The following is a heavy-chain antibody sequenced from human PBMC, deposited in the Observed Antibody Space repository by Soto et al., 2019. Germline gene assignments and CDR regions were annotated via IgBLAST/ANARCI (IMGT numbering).Heavy chain of an antibody. Sequence: SETLSLTCSVSGASIGSGDDYWTWIRQSPGKGLEWIGYISDSGSTFYNPSLRSRLTIALDTSKNHFSLKLNSVTAADTAVYYCAKDRHYPRDYFHYWGQGTLVTVSS. CDR2: ISDSGST. CDR1: GASIGSGDDY. J-gene: IGHJ4*02. V-gene: IGHV4-30-4*08. CDR3: AKDRHYPRDYFHY. D-gene: IGHD3-10*01.